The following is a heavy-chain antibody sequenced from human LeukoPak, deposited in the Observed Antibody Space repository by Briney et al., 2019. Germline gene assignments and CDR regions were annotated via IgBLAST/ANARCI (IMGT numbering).Heavy chain of an antibody. J-gene: IGHJ4*02. CDR3: ARARPYYYDSRLSFFDY. Sequence: GGSLRLSCAASGFTFSSYTMNWVRQAPGKGLEWVSYISSRATAIYYADSVKGRFTISRDNAKNSLYLQMNSLRAEDTALYYCARARPYYYDSRLSFFDYWGQGTLVTVSS. CDR1: GFTFSSYT. V-gene: IGHV3-48*04. CDR2: ISSRATAI. D-gene: IGHD3-22*01.